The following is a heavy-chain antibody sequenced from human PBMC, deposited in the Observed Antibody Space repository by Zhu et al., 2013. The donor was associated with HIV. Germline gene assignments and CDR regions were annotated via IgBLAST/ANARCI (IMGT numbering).Heavy chain of an antibody. J-gene: IGHJ3*01. CDR1: GYSFSDHG. CDR3: ARDLLRFLQWLPNRHSGFDV. CDR2: ISTYNDDT. D-gene: IGHD3-3*01. V-gene: IGHV1-18*01. Sequence: QVQLVQSGGDVRKPGASVKVSCQAGGYSFSDHGVSWIRQAPGQGLEWMGWISTYNDDTQYAQKFNGRVTLTMDTTTNTIYLDLTRVRSDDTALYYCARDLLRFLQWLPNRHSGFDVWGRGTMVTVSS.